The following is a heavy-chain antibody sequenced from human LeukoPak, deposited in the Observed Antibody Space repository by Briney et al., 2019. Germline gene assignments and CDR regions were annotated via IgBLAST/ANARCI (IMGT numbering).Heavy chain of an antibody. V-gene: IGHV3-74*01. J-gene: IGHJ4*02. CDR1: GFTFSSYW. D-gene: IGHD1-26*01. CDR3: ARIIVGATGADY. CDR2: ISSDGSNT. Sequence: GGSLRLSCAASGFTFSSYWMHWVRQVPGKGLVWVSRISSDGSNTNYADSVKGRFTISRDNAKNTLYLQMNSLRAEDTAVYYCARIIVGATGADYWGQGTLVTVSS.